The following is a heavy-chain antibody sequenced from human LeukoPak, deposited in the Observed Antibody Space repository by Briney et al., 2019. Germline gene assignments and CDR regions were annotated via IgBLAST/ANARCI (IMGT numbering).Heavy chain of an antibody. CDR1: GGSISSGGYY. J-gene: IGHJ4*02. CDR2: IHYSGST. V-gene: IGHV4-31*03. D-gene: IGHD3-10*01. CDR3: ARFRGFGEPSPYYFDY. Sequence: SETLSLTCTVSGGSISSGGYYWSWIRQHPGKGLEWIGYIHYSGSTYYNPSLKSRVTISVDTSKNQFSLKLSSVTAADTAVYYCARFRGFGEPSPYYFDYWGQGTLVTVSS.